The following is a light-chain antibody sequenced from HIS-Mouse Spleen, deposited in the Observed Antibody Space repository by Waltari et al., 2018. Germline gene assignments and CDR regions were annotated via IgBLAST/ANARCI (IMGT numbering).Light chain of an antibody. CDR2: EGS. J-gene: IGLJ2*01. Sequence: QSALTQPASVSGSPGQSITISCTGTSSDVGSYNLVSWYQQHPGKAPKLMIYEGSKRPSGGSNRFSGSKSGNTASLTISGLQAEDEADYYCCSYAGSSNVVFGGGTKLTVL. CDR3: CSYAGSSNVV. V-gene: IGLV2-23*01. CDR1: SSDVGSYNL.